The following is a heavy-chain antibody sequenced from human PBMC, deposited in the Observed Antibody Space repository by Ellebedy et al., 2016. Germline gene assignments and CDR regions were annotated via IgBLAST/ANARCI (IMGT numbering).Heavy chain of an antibody. V-gene: IGHV3-43*01. CDR1: GFTFSSYG. D-gene: IGHD6-19*01. CDR2: ISWDGGST. CDR3: AKDRAGTLDY. J-gene: IGHJ4*02. Sequence: GGSLRLXCAASGFTFSSYGMHRVRQAPGKGLEWVSLISWDGGSTYYADSVKGRFTISRDNSKNSLYLQMSSLRTEDTALYYCAKDRAGTLDYWGQGTLVTVSS.